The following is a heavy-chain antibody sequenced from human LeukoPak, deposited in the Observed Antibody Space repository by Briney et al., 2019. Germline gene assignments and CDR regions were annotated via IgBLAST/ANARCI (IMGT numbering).Heavy chain of an antibody. V-gene: IGHV3-30*04. D-gene: IGHD2-15*01. Sequence: GGSLRLSCAASGFTFSSYAMHWVRQAPGKGLEWVAVISDDGSNKYYADSVKGRFTISRDNSTNTLYMQMNSLRPEDTSVYYCARDVPLHCSGGSCYSAFDYWGQGNLVTVSS. J-gene: IGHJ4*02. CDR3: ARDVPLHCSGGSCYSAFDY. CDR2: ISDDGSNK. CDR1: GFTFSSYA.